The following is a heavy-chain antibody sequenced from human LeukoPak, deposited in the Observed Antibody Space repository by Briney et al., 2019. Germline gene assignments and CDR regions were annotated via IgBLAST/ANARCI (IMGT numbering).Heavy chain of an antibody. D-gene: IGHD3-22*01. CDR3: ARNRNYYDSSGYRGGWFDP. Sequence: ASVKVSCKASGYTFTSYYMHWVRQAPGQGLEWMGGIIPIFGTANCAQKFQGRVTITTDESTSTAYMELSSLRSEDTAVYYCARNRNYYDSSGYRGGWFDPWGQGTLVTVSS. J-gene: IGHJ5*02. CDR1: GYTFTSYY. CDR2: IIPIFGTA. V-gene: IGHV1-69*05.